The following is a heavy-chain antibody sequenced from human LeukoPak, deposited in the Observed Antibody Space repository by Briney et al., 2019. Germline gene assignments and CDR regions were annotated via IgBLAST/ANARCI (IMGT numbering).Heavy chain of an antibody. V-gene: IGHV1-18*01. J-gene: IGHJ6*02. CDR3: ARDLPDGIAAAGLYYYYGMDV. CDR1: GYTFTSYG. CDR2: ISAYNGNT. Sequence: ASVKVSCTASGYTFTSYGISWVRQAPGQGLEWMGWISAYNGNTNYAQKLQGRVTMTTDTSTSTAYMELRSLRSDDTAVYYCARDLPDGIAAAGLYYYYGMDVWGQGTTVTVSS. D-gene: IGHD6-13*01.